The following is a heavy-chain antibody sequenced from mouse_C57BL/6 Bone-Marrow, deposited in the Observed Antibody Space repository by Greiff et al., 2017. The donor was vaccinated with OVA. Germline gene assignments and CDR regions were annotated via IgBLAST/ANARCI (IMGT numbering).Heavy chain of an antibody. CDR1: GFTFSSYG. D-gene: IGHD3-2*02. J-gene: IGHJ2*01. V-gene: IGHV5-6*01. CDR3: ARQGELRLLGY. Sequence: VQLKESGGDLVKPGGSLKLSCAASGFTFSSYGMSWVRQTPDKRLEWVATISSGGSYTYYPDSVKGRFTISRDNAKNTLYLQMSSLKSEDTAMYYCARQGELRLLGYWGQGTTLTVSS. CDR2: ISSGGSYT.